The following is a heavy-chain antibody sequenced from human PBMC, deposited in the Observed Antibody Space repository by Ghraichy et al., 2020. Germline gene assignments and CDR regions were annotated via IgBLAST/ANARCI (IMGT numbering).Heavy chain of an antibody. D-gene: IGHD3-10*01. V-gene: IGHV3-23*01. CDR1: GFTFSSYA. Sequence: SLRLSCAASGFTFSSYAMSWVRQAPGKGLEWVSAISGSGGSTYYADSVKGRFTISRDNSKNTLYLQMNSLRAEDTAVYYCAKDPPSDYYGSGSYYNTDYWGQGTLVTVSS. J-gene: IGHJ4*02. CDR2: ISGSGGST. CDR3: AKDPPSDYYGSGSYYNTDY.